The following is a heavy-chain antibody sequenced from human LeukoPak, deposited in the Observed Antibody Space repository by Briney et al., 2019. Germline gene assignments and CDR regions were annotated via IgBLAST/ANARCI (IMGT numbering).Heavy chain of an antibody. CDR3: ARRGGPYYYDSSGYYFTGAFDI. V-gene: IGHV5-51*01. D-gene: IGHD3-22*01. J-gene: IGHJ3*02. CDR2: IYPGDSDT. Sequence: GESLKISCKGSGYSFTRNWIGWVRQMPGKGLEWMGIIYPGDSDTRYSPSFQGQVTISADKSISTAYLQWSSLKASDTAMYYCARRGGPYYYDSSGYYFTGAFDIWGQGTMVTVSS. CDR1: GYSFTRNW.